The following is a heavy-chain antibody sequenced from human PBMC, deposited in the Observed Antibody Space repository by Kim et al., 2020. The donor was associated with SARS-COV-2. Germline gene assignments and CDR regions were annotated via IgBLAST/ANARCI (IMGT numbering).Heavy chain of an antibody. Sequence: SETLSLTCAVSGGSISSSNWWSWVRQPPGKGLEWIGEIYHSGSTNYNPSLKSRVTISVDKSKNQFSLKLSSVTAADTAVYYCARGPVDYDGYYGMYVCGQGTTVTVSS. D-gene: IGHD4-17*01. CDR1: GGSISSSNW. CDR2: IYHSGST. J-gene: IGHJ6*02. V-gene: IGHV4-4*02. CDR3: ARGPVDYDGYYGMYV.